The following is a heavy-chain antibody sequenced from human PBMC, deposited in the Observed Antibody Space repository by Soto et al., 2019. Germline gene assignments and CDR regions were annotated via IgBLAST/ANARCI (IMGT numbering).Heavy chain of an antibody. Sequence: SQTLSLTCAISGDSVSSNSAAWNWIRQSPSRGLEWLGRTYYRSKWYNDYAVSVKSRITINPDTSKNQFSLQLNSVTPEDTAVYYCARADTAMVHYYYYGMDVWGQGTTVTVSS. CDR2: TYYRSKWYN. CDR3: ARADTAMVHYYYYGMDV. D-gene: IGHD5-18*01. J-gene: IGHJ6*02. V-gene: IGHV6-1*01. CDR1: GDSVSSNSAA.